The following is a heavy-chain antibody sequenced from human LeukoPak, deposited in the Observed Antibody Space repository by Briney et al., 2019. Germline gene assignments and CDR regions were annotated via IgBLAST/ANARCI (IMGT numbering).Heavy chain of an antibody. Sequence: SVKVSCKASGGTFSSYAISWARQAPGQGLEWMGGIIPIFGTANYAQKFQGRVTITTDESTSTAYMELSSLRSEDTAVYYCARGGYYYDSSGYYYGSFDYWGQGTLVTVSS. CDR1: GGTFSSYA. D-gene: IGHD3-22*01. CDR3: ARGGYYYDSSGYYYGSFDY. J-gene: IGHJ4*02. V-gene: IGHV1-69*05. CDR2: IIPIFGTA.